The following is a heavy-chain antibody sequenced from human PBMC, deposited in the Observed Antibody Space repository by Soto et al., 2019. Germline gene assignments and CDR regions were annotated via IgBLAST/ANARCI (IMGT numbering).Heavy chain of an antibody. J-gene: IGHJ6*02. D-gene: IGHD3-9*01. CDR2: IYPGDSDT. V-gene: IGHV5-51*01. Sequence: PGESLKISCKGSGYSFTSYWIGWVRQMPGKGLEWMGIIYPGDSDTRYSPSFQGQVTISADKSISTAYLQWSSLKASDTAMYYCASSLGPYYDIWTGLQAVYYYGMDVWGQGTTDTFSS. CDR3: ASSLGPYYDIWTGLQAVYYYGMDV. CDR1: GYSFTSYW.